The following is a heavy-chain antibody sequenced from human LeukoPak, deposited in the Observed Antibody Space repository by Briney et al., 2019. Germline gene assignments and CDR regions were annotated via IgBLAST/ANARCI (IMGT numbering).Heavy chain of an antibody. CDR1: GGTFSSYA. Sequence: ASVKVSCKASGGTFSSYAISWVRQAPGQGLEWMGRIIPILGIANYAQKFQGRVTITADKSTGTAYMELSSLRSEDTAVYYCARGNSIAAFDIWGQGTMVTVSS. J-gene: IGHJ3*02. D-gene: IGHD5-24*01. CDR2: IIPILGIA. V-gene: IGHV1-69*04. CDR3: ARGNSIAAFDI.